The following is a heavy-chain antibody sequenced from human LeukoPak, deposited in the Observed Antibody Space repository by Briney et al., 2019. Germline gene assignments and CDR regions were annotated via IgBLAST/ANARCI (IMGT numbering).Heavy chain of an antibody. CDR1: GFPFSDFS. J-gene: IGHJ4*02. V-gene: IGHV3-23*01. Sequence: GGSLRLSCATSGFPFSDFSMSWVRQAPGKGLEWISTTNSGGTSTYYAESVKGRFTISRDNSKNTLYLQMSSLRVEDTAVYYCAKQSYARSLGEGGPGTLASVSS. CDR3: AKQSYARSLGE. CDR2: TNSGGTST. D-gene: IGHD2-8*01.